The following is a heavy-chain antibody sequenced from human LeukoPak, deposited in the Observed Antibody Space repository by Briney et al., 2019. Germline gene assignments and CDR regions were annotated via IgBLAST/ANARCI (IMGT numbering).Heavy chain of an antibody. Sequence: GGSLRLSSAASGFTFTTYAMSWVRQAPGKGLEWVSVISGSGDSTYYADSVKGRFTISRDISKDTLYLQMKSLRAGDTAVYYCAKDKTYDDFWSGHDAFDIWGQGTMVTVSS. CDR1: GFTFTTYA. V-gene: IGHV3-23*01. CDR2: ISGSGDST. D-gene: IGHD3-3*01. CDR3: AKDKTYDDFWSGHDAFDI. J-gene: IGHJ3*02.